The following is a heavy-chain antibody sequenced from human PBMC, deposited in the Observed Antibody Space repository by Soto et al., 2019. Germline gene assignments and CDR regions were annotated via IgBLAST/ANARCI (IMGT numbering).Heavy chain of an antibody. J-gene: IGHJ5*02. D-gene: IGHD3-10*01. CDR2: IYYSGST. Sequence: SETLSLTCTVSGGSISSGGYYWSWIRQHPGKGLEWIGYIYYSGSTYYNPSLKSRVTISVDTSKNQFSLKLSSVTAADTAVYYCARETGVRGVIMGWFDPWGQGTLVTVSS. V-gene: IGHV4-31*03. CDR1: GGSISSGGYY. CDR3: ARETGVRGVIMGWFDP.